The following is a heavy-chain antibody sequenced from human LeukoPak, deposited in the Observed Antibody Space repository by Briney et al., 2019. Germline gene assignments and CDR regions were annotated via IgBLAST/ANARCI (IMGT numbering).Heavy chain of an antibody. Sequence: SVKVSCKASGGTFSSYAISWVRQAPGQGLEWMGGIIPIFGTANYAQKFQGRVTITTDESTSTAYMELSSLRSEDTAVYYCARDPLHTGGGPQKWGLTGASFDYWGQGTLVTVSS. D-gene: IGHD7-27*01. CDR1: GGTFSSYA. CDR2: IIPIFGTA. J-gene: IGHJ4*02. CDR3: ARDPLHTGGGPQKWGLTGASFDY. V-gene: IGHV1-69*05.